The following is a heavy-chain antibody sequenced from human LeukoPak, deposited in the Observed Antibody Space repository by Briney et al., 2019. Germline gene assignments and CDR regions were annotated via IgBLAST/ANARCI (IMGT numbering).Heavy chain of an antibody. V-gene: IGHV1-69*05. Sequence: ASVKVSCKASGGTFSSYAISWLRQAPGQGLEWMGRIIPIFGTANYAQKFQGRVTITTDESTSTAYMELSSLRSEDTAVYYCARGPNGDAFVIWGQGTMVTVSS. CDR1: GGTFSSYA. CDR2: IIPIFGTA. CDR3: ARGPNGDAFVI. J-gene: IGHJ3*02.